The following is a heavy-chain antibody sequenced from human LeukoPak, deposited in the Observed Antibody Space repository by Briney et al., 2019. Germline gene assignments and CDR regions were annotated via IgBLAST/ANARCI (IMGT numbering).Heavy chain of an antibody. Sequence: KPGESLKISCKGSGYSFTSYWIGWVRQMPGKGLEWMGIISPAASDTTYSPSFQGQVTISADKSISTAYLQRSSLKASDTAMYYCARGLGYYYDSSGYQGYFDYWGRGTLVTVSS. CDR1: GYSFTSYW. CDR2: ISPAASDT. J-gene: IGHJ4*02. CDR3: ARGLGYYYDSSGYQGYFDY. D-gene: IGHD3-22*01. V-gene: IGHV5-51*01.